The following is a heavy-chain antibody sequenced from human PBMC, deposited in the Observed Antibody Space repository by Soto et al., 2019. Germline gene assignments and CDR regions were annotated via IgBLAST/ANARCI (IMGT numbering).Heavy chain of an antibody. Sequence: SETLSLTCTVSGGSISGDYYWNWIRQAPGKGLEWIGYVYHTGSTYHNPSLKSRGSISVDTSNNQFSLKLSSVTAADTAVYYCARKSSSSSWFDPWGQGTLVTVSS. CDR2: VYHTGST. CDR1: GGSISGDYY. V-gene: IGHV4-30-4*01. J-gene: IGHJ5*02. D-gene: IGHD6-6*01. CDR3: ARKSSSSSWFDP.